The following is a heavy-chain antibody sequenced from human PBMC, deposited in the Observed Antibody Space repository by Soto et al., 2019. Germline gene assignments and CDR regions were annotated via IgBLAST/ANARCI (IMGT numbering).Heavy chain of an antibody. CDR3: ARGGEGGDIVLMVYATYFDY. D-gene: IGHD2-8*01. J-gene: IGHJ4*02. Sequence: ASAKVSCKASGYTFTSYYMHWVRQAPGQGLEWMGIINPSGGSTSYAQKFQGRVTMTRDTSTSTVYMELSSLRSEDTAVYYCARGGEGGDIVLMVYATYFDYWGQGTLVTVSS. CDR2: INPSGGST. CDR1: GYTFTSYY. V-gene: IGHV1-46*03.